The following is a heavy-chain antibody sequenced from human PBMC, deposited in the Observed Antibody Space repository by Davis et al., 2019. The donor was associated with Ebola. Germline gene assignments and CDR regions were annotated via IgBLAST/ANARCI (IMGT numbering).Heavy chain of an antibody. CDR2: IKSKTDGGTT. Sequence: GESLKISCAASGFTFSNAWMSWVRQAPGKGLEWVGRIKSKTDGGTTDYAAPVNGRFTISRDDSKNTLYLQMNSLKTEDTAVYYCTTVTDYGMDVWGQGTTVTVSS. V-gene: IGHV3-15*01. CDR3: TTVTDYGMDV. J-gene: IGHJ6*02. D-gene: IGHD1-14*01. CDR1: GFTFSNAW.